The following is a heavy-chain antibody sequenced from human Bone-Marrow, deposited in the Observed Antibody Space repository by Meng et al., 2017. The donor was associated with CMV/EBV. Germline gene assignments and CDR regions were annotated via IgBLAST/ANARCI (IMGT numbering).Heavy chain of an antibody. CDR2: ISGSGGST. V-gene: IGHV3-23*01. Sequence: GESLKISCAASGFTFSSYAMSWVRQAPGKGLEWVSAISGSGGSTYYADSVKGRFTISRDNSKNTLYLQMNSLRAEDTAVYYCARDYGQFGSRAYGMDVWGQGTTVTVSS. CDR3: ARDYGQFGSRAYGMDV. J-gene: IGHJ6*02. D-gene: IGHD2-2*01. CDR1: GFTFSSYA.